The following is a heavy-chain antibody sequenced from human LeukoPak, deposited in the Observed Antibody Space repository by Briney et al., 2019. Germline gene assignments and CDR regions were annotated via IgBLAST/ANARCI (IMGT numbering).Heavy chain of an antibody. CDR3: TRGHYLGFYP. CDR1: GLTFRTND. J-gene: IGHJ5*02. CDR2: VGTGGDI. V-gene: IGHV3-13*01. Sequence: QPGGSLRLSCEASGLTFRTNDFHWVRQAAGEGLEWVSGVGTGGDIYYVDSVEGRFILSREDAKNSLFLQMNSLRVEDTAVYYCTRGHYLGFYPWGQGVLVTVSA. D-gene: IGHD2/OR15-2a*01.